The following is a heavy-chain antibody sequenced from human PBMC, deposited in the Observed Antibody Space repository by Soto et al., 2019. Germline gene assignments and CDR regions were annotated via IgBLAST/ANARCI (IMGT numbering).Heavy chain of an antibody. CDR1: GYSFTGYW. V-gene: IGHV5-51*01. D-gene: IGHD6-6*01. Sequence: GESLKISCKGSGYSFTGYWIGWVRQMPGKGLEWMGIIYPGDSDTRYSPSFQGQVTISADKSISTAYLQWSSLKASDTAMYYCARLGEVAALYYYGMDVWGQGTTVTVSS. CDR2: IYPGDSDT. J-gene: IGHJ6*02. CDR3: ARLGEVAALYYYGMDV.